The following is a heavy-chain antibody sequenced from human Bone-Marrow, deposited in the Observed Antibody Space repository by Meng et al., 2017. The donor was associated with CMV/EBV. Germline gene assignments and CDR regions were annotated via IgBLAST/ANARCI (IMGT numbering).Heavy chain of an antibody. V-gene: IGHV2-5*01. J-gene: IGHJ4*02. Sequence: SGPTLVKPTQTLTLTCTFSGFSLTNSGEGVGWIRQPPGKDLEWLALIHWNDDKRYTPSLKNRLTITKDASKNQVVLTMTNMDPVDTATYYCAYRLFWGSWTSFADWGQGNLVTVSS. D-gene: IGHD7-27*01. CDR2: IHWNDDK. CDR1: GFSLTNSGEG. CDR3: AYRLFWGSWTSFAD.